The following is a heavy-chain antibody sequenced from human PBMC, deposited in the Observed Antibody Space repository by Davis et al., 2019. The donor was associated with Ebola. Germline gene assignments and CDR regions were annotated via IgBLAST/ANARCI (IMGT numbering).Heavy chain of an antibody. V-gene: IGHV4-59*01. CDR1: DGSIGTFY. D-gene: IGHD5-12*01. J-gene: IGHJ4*02. Sequence: MPSETLSLTCTVSDGSIGTFYWTWIRQPPGKGLEWIGNFFHSGRSDYHPSLKSRVTISVDTSKNQFSLRLTSVTAADTAVYYCARDWDSGFDWVYWGQGSLVTVSS. CDR2: FFHSGRS. CDR3: ARDWDSGFDWVY.